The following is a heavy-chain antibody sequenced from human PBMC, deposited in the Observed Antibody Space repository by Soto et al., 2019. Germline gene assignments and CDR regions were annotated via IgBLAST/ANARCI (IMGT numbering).Heavy chain of an antibody. CDR1: GGSISSYY. CDR2: IYYTGYT. D-gene: IGHD3-16*01. V-gene: IGHV4-59*08. Sequence: PSETLSLTCTVSGGSISSYYWSWIRQPPGKGLEWIGYIYYTGYTNYNPSLKSRVTISVDTSKNQFSLKLSSVTAADTAVYYCARGDGACFDYWGQGTLVTVSS. J-gene: IGHJ4*02. CDR3: ARGDGACFDY.